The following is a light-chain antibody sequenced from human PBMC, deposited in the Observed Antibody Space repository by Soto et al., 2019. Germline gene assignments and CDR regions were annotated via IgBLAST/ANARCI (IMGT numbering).Light chain of an antibody. CDR2: GAS. CDR3: QPYDSSQWSFGQWT. J-gene: IGKJ1*01. CDR1: QSGSSSY. Sequence: IVLTQSPGTVSLSPGERATLSCRASQSGSSSYLAWYQQRPGQAPRRLIFGASTRATGIPERFSGSGSGTDRTLTISTLEPEDFAVYFCQPYDSSQWSFGQWTFGQGTKVEI. V-gene: IGKV3-20*01.